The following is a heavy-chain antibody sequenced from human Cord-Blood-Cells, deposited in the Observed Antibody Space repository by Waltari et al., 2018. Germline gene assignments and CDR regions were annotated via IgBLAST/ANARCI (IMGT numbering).Heavy chain of an antibody. CDR3: ARVGATWYFDY. Sequence: EVQLLESGGGLVQPGGSLRLSCAAPGFTFRSFAINWVRQAPGKGLEWVSAISGSGGSTYYADSVKGRFTISRDNSKNTLYLQMNSLRAEDTAVYYCARVGATWYFDYWGQGTLVTVSS. J-gene: IGHJ4*02. CDR1: GFTFRSFA. V-gene: IGHV3-23*01. CDR2: ISGSGGST. D-gene: IGHD1-26*01.